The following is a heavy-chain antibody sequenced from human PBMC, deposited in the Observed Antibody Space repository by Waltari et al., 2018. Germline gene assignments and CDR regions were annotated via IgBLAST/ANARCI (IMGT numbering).Heavy chain of an antibody. CDR3: AREGDNSATEEAGGSTFDI. D-gene: IGHD6-13*01. CDR1: GGTFSSYA. CDR2: IIPIFGTA. Sequence: QVQLVQSGAEVKKPGSSVKVYCKASGGTFSSYAISWVRPAHGHGLEWMGGIIPIFGTANYAQKFQGRVTITADKSTSTAYMELSSLRSEDTAVYYCAREGDNSATEEAGGSTFDIWGQGTMVTVSS. J-gene: IGHJ3*02. V-gene: IGHV1-69*14.